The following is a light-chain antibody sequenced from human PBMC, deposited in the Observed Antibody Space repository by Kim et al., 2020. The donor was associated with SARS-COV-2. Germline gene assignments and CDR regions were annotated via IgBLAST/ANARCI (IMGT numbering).Light chain of an antibody. CDR3: QQYGSSPYT. V-gene: IGKV3-20*01. CDR2: GAS. Sequence: LSPGERATLSCRASQSVGSNYLAWYQQKPGQAPRLLIYGASSRATGIPDRFSGSGSGTDFTLTISRLEPEDFAVYYCQQYGSSPYTFGQGTKLEI. CDR1: QSVGSNY. J-gene: IGKJ2*01.